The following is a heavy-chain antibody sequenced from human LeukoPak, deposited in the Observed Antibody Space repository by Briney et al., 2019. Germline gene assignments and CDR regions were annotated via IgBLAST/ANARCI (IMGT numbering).Heavy chain of an antibody. CDR1: GFTLSSYS. D-gene: IGHD3-3*01. Sequence: GGSLRLSCAASGFTLSSYSMSWVRQAPGKGLEWVSSISSSSSYIYYADSVKGRFTISRDNAKNSLYLQMNSLRAEDTAVYYCARGGFLEWLLVDYWGQGTLVTVSS. V-gene: IGHV3-21*01. CDR3: ARGGFLEWLLVDY. J-gene: IGHJ4*02. CDR2: ISSSSSYI.